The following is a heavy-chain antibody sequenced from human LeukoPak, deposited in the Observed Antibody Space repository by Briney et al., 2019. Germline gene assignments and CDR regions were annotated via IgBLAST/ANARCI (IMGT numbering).Heavy chain of an antibody. CDR1: GFTVSSNY. CDR2: IYSGGST. J-gene: IGHJ5*02. V-gene: IGHV3-53*01. D-gene: IGHD6-13*01. CDR3: AKGTRAAAGPWFDP. Sequence: RSGGSLRLSCAASGFTVSSNYMSWVRQAPGKGLEWVSVIYSGGSTYYADSVKGRFTISRDNSKNTLYLQMNSLRAEDTAVYYCAKGTRAAAGPWFDPWGQGTLVTVSS.